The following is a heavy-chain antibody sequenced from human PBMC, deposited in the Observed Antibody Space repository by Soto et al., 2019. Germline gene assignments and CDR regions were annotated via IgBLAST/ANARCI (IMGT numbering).Heavy chain of an antibody. CDR3: ARKTDSIPSGGDV. D-gene: IGHD3-10*01. Sequence: GGSLRLSCTASGFAVRHNYMTWVRQAPGKGLEWVSLIYSGGDTAYADSVKGRFTISRHTSQNTLYLQMNSLRAEDTAVYYCARKTDSIPSGGDVWGKGTAVTAPQ. CDR2: IYSGGDT. V-gene: IGHV3-53*04. CDR1: GFAVRHNY. J-gene: IGHJ6*04.